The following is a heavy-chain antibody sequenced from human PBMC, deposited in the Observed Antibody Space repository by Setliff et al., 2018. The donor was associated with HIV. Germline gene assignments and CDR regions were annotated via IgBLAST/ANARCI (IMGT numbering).Heavy chain of an antibody. J-gene: IGHJ4*02. Sequence: GGSLRLSCEASGFTFSSYWMSWVRQAPGKGLEWVSSISSSSSHIYYADSVKGRFTLSRDNSENALFLQMNSLRPEDTAVYYCARVRLYNTALDYWGQGTLVTVSS. CDR2: ISSSSSHI. V-gene: IGHV3-21*01. D-gene: IGHD3-3*01. CDR3: ARVRLYNTALDY. CDR1: GFTFSSYW.